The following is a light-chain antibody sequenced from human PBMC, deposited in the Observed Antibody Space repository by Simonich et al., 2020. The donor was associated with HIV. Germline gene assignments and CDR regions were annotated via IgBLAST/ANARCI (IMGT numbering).Light chain of an antibody. CDR1: QGIRND. CDR2: AAS. CDR3: QQYYSTPPT. J-gene: IGKJ1*01. Sequence: IQITQSPSSLSASVGDRVTITCRASQGIRNDLGWYQQKPGKAPKLLLYAASRLESGVPSSVSGSGSGTDYTLTISSLQPEDFATYYCQQYYSTPPTFGQGTKVEIK. V-gene: IGKV1-NL1*01.